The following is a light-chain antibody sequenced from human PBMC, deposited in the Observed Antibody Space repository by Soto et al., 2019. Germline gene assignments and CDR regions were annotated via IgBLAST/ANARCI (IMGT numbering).Light chain of an antibody. J-gene: IGKJ1*01. CDR2: WAS. CDR3: QQYYDNPRT. CDR1: QSLRHFNANNY. Sequence: IVLTPSPLSLPATPQPPAPISCRSSQSLRHFNANNYLAWYQQKPGQPPKLLIHWASTRESGVPDRFSGSGSGTDFTLTISSLQAEDVAVYYCQQYYDNPRTFGQGTKVDIK. V-gene: IGKV4-1*01.